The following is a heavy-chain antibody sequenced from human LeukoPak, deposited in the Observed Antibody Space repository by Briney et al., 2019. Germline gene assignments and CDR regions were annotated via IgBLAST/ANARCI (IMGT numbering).Heavy chain of an antibody. CDR1: GFTFSSYA. V-gene: IGHV3-30*04. J-gene: IGHJ6*03. CDR2: ISYDGSNK. CDR3: AKDGLVGSGWYVLHYYMDV. Sequence: GGSLRLSCAASGFTFSSYAMHWVRQAPGKGLEWVAVISYDGSNKYYADSVKGRFTISRDNSKNTLYLQMNSLRAEDTAVYDCAKDGLVGSGWYVLHYYMDVWGKGTTVTISS. D-gene: IGHD6-19*01.